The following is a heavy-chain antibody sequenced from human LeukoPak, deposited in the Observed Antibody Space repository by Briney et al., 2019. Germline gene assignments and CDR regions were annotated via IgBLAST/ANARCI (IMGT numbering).Heavy chain of an antibody. Sequence: GGSLRLSCAASGFTFSSYDMYWVRQAPGKGLECVASISRHSGASTYYAASVKGRFTISRDNSRSTLYLQMNSLRADDTAVYYCTKKGQNGDYGKPDWGQGTLVTVSS. CDR2: ISRHSGAST. J-gene: IGHJ4*02. CDR1: GFTFSSYD. V-gene: IGHV3-23*01. CDR3: TKKGQNGDYGKPD. D-gene: IGHD4-17*01.